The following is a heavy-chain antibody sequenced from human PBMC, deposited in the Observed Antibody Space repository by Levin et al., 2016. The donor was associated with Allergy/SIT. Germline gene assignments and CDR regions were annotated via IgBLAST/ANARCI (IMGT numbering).Heavy chain of an antibody. Sequence: VRQAPGKGLEWVAVISYDGSNKYYADSVKGRFTISRDNSKNTLYLQMNSLRAEDTAVYYCAKDGHRGTRYFDYWGQGTLVTVSS. D-gene: IGHD3-10*01. J-gene: IGHJ4*02. V-gene: IGHV3-30*18. CDR2: ISYDGSNK. CDR3: AKDGHRGTRYFDY.